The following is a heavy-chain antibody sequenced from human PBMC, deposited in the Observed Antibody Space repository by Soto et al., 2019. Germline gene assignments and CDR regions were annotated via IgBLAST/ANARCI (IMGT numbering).Heavy chain of an antibody. V-gene: IGHV3-15*01. CDR3: AKTFFSDRFFDY. D-gene: IGHD3-3*01. CDR2: IKSLSADGTA. J-gene: IGHJ4*01. Sequence: GGSLRLSCTVSGFAFSGAWMSWVRQAPGKGLEWVGRIKSLSADGTADYAAPVQDRFTISRDDSKNTLYLQMNSLKTEDTAVYYCAKTFFSDRFFDYWGQGALVTVSS. CDR1: GFAFSGAW.